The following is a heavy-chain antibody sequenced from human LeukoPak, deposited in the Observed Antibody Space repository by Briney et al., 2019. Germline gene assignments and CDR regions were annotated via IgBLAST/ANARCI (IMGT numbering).Heavy chain of an antibody. CDR1: GFTFDGFA. V-gene: IGHV3-9*01. CDR2: ISWNSGNV. Sequence: GGSLRLSCAASGFTFDGFAMHWVRQAPGKDLECVSGISWNSGNVDYADSVKGRFTISRDDAKNSLYLQMNSLRPEDTAVYYCAKDSKRWKTYYYASGSYHFDYWGQRTLVTVSS. D-gene: IGHD3-10*01. CDR3: AKDSKRWKTYYYASGSYHFDY. J-gene: IGHJ4*02.